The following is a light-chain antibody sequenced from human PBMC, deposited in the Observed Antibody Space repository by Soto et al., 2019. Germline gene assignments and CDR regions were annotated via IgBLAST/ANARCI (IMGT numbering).Light chain of an antibody. Sequence: QSALTQPPSASGSPGQSVTISCTGTSSDVGAHNFVSWYQHHPGKAPKLMIYEVNRRPSGVPDRFSGSKSGSTASLTVSGLQPEDEADYYCSSYRGNYNWVFGGGTKLT. CDR2: EVN. CDR3: SSYRGNYNWV. V-gene: IGLV2-8*01. J-gene: IGLJ3*02. CDR1: SSDVGAHNF.